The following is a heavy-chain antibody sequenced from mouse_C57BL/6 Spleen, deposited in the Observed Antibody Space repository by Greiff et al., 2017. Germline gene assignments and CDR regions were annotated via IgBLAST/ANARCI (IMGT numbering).Heavy chain of an antibody. D-gene: IGHD3-2*02. CDR3: AQDSSGPFAY. CDR1: GYAFSSSW. J-gene: IGHJ3*01. V-gene: IGHV1-82*01. Sequence: QVQLKESGPELVKPGASVKISCKASGYAFSSSWMNWVKQRPGKGLEWIGRIYPGDGDTNYNGKLKGKATLTADKSSSTAYIQLSSLTSEDSAVYFCAQDSSGPFAYWGQGTLVTVSA. CDR2: IYPGDGDT.